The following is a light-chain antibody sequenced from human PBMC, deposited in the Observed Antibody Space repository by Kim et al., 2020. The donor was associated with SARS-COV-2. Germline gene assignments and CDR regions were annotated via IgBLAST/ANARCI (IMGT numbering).Light chain of an antibody. J-gene: IGLJ3*02. CDR1: SLRSYY. V-gene: IGLV3-19*01. Sequence: SSELTQDPAVSVAMGQTVRIKCQGDSLRSYYANWYQQKPGQAPVLVIYDRDNRPSGIPDRFSGSTAGNTASLTITGAQAEDEADYYCNSRDSSGNPLVFGGGIQLSVL. CDR3: NSRDSSGNPLV. CDR2: DRD.